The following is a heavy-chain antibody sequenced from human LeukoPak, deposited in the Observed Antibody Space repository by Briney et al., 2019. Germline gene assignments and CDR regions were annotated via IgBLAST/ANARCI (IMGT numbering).Heavy chain of an antibody. Sequence: ASVKVSCKVSGYTLTELSMHWVRQAPGKGLEWMGGFDPEDGETIYGQKFEGRVTMTEDTSTDTAYMELSSLRSEDTAVYYCATATIFGVAFFDYWGQGTLVTVSS. CDR2: FDPEDGET. D-gene: IGHD3-3*01. CDR1: GYTLTELS. J-gene: IGHJ4*02. CDR3: ATATIFGVAFFDY. V-gene: IGHV1-24*01.